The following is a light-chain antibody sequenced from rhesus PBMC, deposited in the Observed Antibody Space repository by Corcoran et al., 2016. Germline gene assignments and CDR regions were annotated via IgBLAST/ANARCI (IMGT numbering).Light chain of an antibody. V-gene: IGKV1-69*01. Sequence: DIQMTQSPYSLSASVGDRVTITCRASQGISNWLAWYKQTPGKSPNLLIYRASNLEKGVPSRLSGSCTATDFTLTISSLQPDDIATYYCQQHDSSPLTFGGGTKVEIK. CDR2: RAS. CDR3: QQHDSSPLT. J-gene: IGKJ4*01. CDR1: QGISNW.